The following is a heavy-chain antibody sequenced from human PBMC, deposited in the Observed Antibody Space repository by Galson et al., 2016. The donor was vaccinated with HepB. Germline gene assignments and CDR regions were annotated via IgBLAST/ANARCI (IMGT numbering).Heavy chain of an antibody. CDR2: IYQSGTA. D-gene: IGHD4/OR15-4a*01. CDR3: TRGTLGTSATMAFDY. J-gene: IGHJ4*02. V-gene: IGHV4-4*02. CDR1: GASISNNYW. Sequence: TLSLTCAVSGASISNNYWWGWVRQSPEKGLEWIGEIYQSGTANYNPSFTRRATIAVDTSKNQISLRLDSVTAAATAVYYCTRGTLGTSATMAFDYWGQGTLVSGSS.